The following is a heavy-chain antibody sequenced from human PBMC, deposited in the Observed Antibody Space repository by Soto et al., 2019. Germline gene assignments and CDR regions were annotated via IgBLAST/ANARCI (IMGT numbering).Heavy chain of an antibody. V-gene: IGHV1-69*06. J-gene: IGHJ6*02. Sequence: SVKVSCKASGGTFSSYAISWVRQAPGQGLEWMGGIIPIFGTANYAQKFQGRVTITADKSTSTAYMELSSLRSEDTAVYYCARVIAARQGDYYYYGMDVWGQGTTVTVS. CDR1: GGTFSSYA. CDR3: ARVIAARQGDYYYYGMDV. D-gene: IGHD6-6*01. CDR2: IIPIFGTA.